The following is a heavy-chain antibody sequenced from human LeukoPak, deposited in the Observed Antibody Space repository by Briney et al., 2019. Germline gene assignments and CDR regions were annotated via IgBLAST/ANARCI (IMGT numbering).Heavy chain of an antibody. D-gene: IGHD4-17*01. Sequence: PGGSLRLSCAASGFTVSSNYMSWVRQAPGKGLEWVALINPDGSQTNYVDSVKGRFTISRDNAENSLYLQMNSLRAEDTAVYYCARDLGYGALDPWGQGTLVTVSS. J-gene: IGHJ5*02. CDR3: ARDLGYGALDP. V-gene: IGHV3-7*01. CDR1: GFTVSSNY. CDR2: INPDGSQT.